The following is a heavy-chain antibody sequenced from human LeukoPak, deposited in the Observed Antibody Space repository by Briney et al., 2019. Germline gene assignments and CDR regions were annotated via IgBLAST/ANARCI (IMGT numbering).Heavy chain of an antibody. V-gene: IGHV1-2*02. CDR1: GYTFTGYY. D-gene: IGHD3-22*01. J-gene: IGHJ4*02. Sequence: ASVKVSCKASGYTFTGYYMHWVRQAPGQGLEWMGWINPNSGGTNYAQKFQGRVTMTRDTSISTAYMELSRLRSDDTAVYYCAGPHYYGSSGLDYWGQGTLVTVSS. CDR2: INPNSGGT. CDR3: AGPHYYGSSGLDY.